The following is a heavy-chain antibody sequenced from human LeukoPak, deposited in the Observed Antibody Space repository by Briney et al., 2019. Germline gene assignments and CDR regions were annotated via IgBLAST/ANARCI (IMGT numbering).Heavy chain of an antibody. CDR2: ISSNGGST. CDR3: ARATGYSRPVDY. Sequence: PGGSLGLSCAASGFTFSSYAMHWVRQAPGKGLEYVSAISSNGGSTYYANSVKGRFTISRDNSKNTLYLQMGSLRAEDVAVCYCARATGYSRPVDYWGQGTLVTVSS. CDR1: GFTFSSYA. D-gene: IGHD6-13*01. J-gene: IGHJ4*02. V-gene: IGHV3-64*01.